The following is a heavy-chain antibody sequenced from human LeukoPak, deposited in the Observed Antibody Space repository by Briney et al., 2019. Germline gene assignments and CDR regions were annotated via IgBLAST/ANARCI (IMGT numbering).Heavy chain of an antibody. CDR1: GFTFSDYY. CDR3: ARAGSDY. V-gene: IGHV3-53*01. J-gene: IGHJ4*02. CDR2: IYIVVGT. Sequence: GGSLRLSSEASGFTFSDYYMTSVPHAPGEGLWWGSVIYIVVGTYYSDSPKSRFTISRDNSKNTLYLQMNSRRAEDTAVYYCARAGSDYWGQGTLVTVSS. D-gene: IGHD3-10*01.